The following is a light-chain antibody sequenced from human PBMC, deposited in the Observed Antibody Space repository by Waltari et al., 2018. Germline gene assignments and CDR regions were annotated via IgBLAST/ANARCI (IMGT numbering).Light chain of an antibody. J-gene: IGLJ2*01. CDR3: QSFDNMLSGGVV. CDR1: TSNLGAGHD. Sequence: QSVLTQPPSVSGTPGPRVTISCSGSTSNLGAGHDVHWYQHLPGTAPKLLIYGNNNRPSGVPDRFSGSKSGTSASLAITGLQADDEADYFCQSFDNMLSGGVVFGGGTKLAVL. CDR2: GNN. V-gene: IGLV1-40*01.